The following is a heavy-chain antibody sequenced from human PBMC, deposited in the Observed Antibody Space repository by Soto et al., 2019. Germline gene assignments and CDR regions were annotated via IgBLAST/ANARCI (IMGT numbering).Heavy chain of an antibody. V-gene: IGHV1-69*01. D-gene: IGHD3-10*01. CDR1: GGTLGNLG. J-gene: IGHJ5*01. CDR2: TIPIFDTP. CDR3: ARDREDGSGTKYNWFDS. Sequence: QMQLVQSGAEVKKPGSSVKISCKASGGTLGNLGISWLRQAPGQGLEWMGGTIPIFDTPHYAEKFRDRVTITADATTTAYLELTSLTSADTATYYCARDREDGSGTKYNWFDSWGQGTLVTVSS.